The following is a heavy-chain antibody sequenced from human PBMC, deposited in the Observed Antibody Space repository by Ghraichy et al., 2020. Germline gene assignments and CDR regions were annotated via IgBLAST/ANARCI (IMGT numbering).Heavy chain of an antibody. CDR1: GFTFSSYG. Sequence: GGSLRLSCAASGFTFSSYGMHWVRQAPGKGLEWVAVIWYDGSNKYYADSVKGRFTIPRDNSKNTLYLQMNSLRAEDTAVYYCARDRTVPPFDPWGQGTLVTVSS. D-gene: IGHD2-8*02. V-gene: IGHV3-33*01. CDR3: ARDRTVPPFDP. J-gene: IGHJ5*02. CDR2: IWYDGSNK.